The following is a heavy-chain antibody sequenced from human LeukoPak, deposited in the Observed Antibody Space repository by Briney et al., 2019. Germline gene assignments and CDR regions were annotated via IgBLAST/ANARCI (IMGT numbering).Heavy chain of an antibody. CDR3: TKTGSSWHYFDS. CDR2: ISYDGTCQ. CDR1: GFTFTNYG. V-gene: IGHV3-30*18. J-gene: IGHJ4*02. D-gene: IGHD6-13*01. Sequence: GGSLSLSCAASGFTFTNYGMHWVRQAPGRGLEWVAVISYDGTCQSSADSVKGRFTISRDVSKNILYLQMNSLRAEDTALYYCTKTGSSWHYFDSWGQGTLVTVSS.